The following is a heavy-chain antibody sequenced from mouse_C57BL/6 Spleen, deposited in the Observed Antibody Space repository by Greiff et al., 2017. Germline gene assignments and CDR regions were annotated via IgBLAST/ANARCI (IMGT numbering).Heavy chain of an antibody. CDR3: AREGGYYYGSSRYFDV. J-gene: IGHJ1*03. V-gene: IGHV1-18*01. D-gene: IGHD1-1*01. CDR2: INPNNGGT. Sequence: VHVKQSGPELVKPGASVKIPCKASGYTFTDYNMDWVKQSHGKSLEWIGDINPNNGGTIYNQKFKGKATLTVDKSSSTAYMELRSLTSEDTAVYYCAREGGYYYGSSRYFDVWGTGTTVTVSS. CDR1: GYTFTDYN.